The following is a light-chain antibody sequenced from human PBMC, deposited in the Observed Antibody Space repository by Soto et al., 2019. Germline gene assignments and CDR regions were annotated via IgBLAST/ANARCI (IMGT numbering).Light chain of an antibody. CDR1: QSISNY. Sequence: DIQMTQSPSSLSASVGDRVTITCRASQSISNYLNWYQQKPGKAPNLVIYAASTLQSGVPSRFSGSGSGKDFTLTISNLQPEDFATYYCQQSYSLPRRTFGQGTRVEIK. J-gene: IGKJ1*01. CDR2: AAS. V-gene: IGKV1-39*01. CDR3: QQSYSLPRRT.